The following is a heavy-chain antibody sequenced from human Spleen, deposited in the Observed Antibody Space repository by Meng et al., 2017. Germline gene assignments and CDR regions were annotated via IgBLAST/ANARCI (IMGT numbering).Heavy chain of an antibody. CDR2: INPSGGST. J-gene: IGHJ4*02. CDR3: ARDEDISAAGKLFGDY. Sequence: QVQLVQSGAEVKKPGASVKVSCKASGYTFTSYYMHWVRQAPGQGLEWMGIINPSGGSTSYAQKFQGRVTMTRDTSTSTAYMELSGLRSDDTAMYYCARDEDISAAGKLFGDYWGQGTLVTVSS. CDR1: GYTFTSYY. D-gene: IGHD6-13*01. V-gene: IGHV1-46*01.